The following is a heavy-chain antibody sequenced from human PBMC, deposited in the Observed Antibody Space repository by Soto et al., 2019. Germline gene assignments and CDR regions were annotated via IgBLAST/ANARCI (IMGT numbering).Heavy chain of an antibody. CDR3: ARSVNRQLVHYGMDV. V-gene: IGHV3-53*01. CDR2: VYDLDGT. J-gene: IGHJ6*02. Sequence: GGSLRLSCVASGLTVSGKKYMAWVRQAPGKGPEWVSGVYDLDGTYYADSVKGRVAISRDNSKNTLYLQINSLRAEDTAVYYCARSVNRQLVHYGMDVWGRGTTVTVSS. CDR1: GLTVSGKKY. D-gene: IGHD6-6*01.